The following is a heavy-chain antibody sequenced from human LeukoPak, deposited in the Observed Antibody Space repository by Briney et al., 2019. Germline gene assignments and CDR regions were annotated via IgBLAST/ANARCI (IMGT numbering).Heavy chain of an antibody. Sequence: SETLSLTCTVSGGSISSSSYYWGWIRQPPGKGLEWIGSIYYSGSTYYNPSLKSRVTISVDTSKNQFSLKLSSVTAADTAVYYCARDPNGGWFDPWGQGTLVTVSS. CDR1: GGSISSSSYY. J-gene: IGHJ5*02. V-gene: IGHV4-39*07. CDR2: IYYSGST. CDR3: ARDPNGGWFDP. D-gene: IGHD2-8*01.